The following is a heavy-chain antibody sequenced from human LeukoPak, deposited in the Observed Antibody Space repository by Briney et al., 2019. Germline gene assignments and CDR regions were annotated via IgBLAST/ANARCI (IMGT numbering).Heavy chain of an antibody. CDR3: AVGSYLGRNFDY. CDR2: IIGSGGST. CDR1: GFTFSSYA. D-gene: IGHD1-26*01. Sequence: GGSLGLSCAASGFTFSSYAMSWIRQPPGSRLEWVSAIIGSGGSTYYADSLEGRFTISRDNTKNTLYLKMNSVRAEDTAVYYSAVGSYLGRNFDYWGQGNLVTVSS. V-gene: IGHV3-23*01. J-gene: IGHJ4*02.